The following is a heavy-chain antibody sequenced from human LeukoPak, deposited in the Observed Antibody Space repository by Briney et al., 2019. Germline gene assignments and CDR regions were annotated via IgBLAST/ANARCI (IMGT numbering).Heavy chain of an antibody. Sequence: PGGSLRLSCAASGFTFSSYGMHWVRQAPGKGLEWVAFIRYDGSNKYYADSVKGRFTISRDNSKNTLYLQMNSLRAEDTAVYYCAKDGVVVVPAACPYYYYMDVWGKGTTVTVSS. CDR3: AKDGVVVVPAACPYYYYMDV. CDR2: IRYDGSNK. J-gene: IGHJ6*03. CDR1: GFTFSSYG. V-gene: IGHV3-30*02. D-gene: IGHD2-2*01.